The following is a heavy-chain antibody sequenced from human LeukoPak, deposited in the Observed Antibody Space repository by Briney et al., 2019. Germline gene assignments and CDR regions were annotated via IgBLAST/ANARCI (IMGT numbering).Heavy chain of an antibody. Sequence: PSETLSLTCTVSGGSIRRYYWTWIRQPPGKGLEWIGYIYDSGSTDYNPSLKSRVTISVDTSKNQISLKVNSVTAADTAVYYCARTLLTGYYKEGHNAFDIWGQGTMVTVSS. J-gene: IGHJ3*02. CDR3: ARTLLTGYYKEGHNAFDI. D-gene: IGHD3-9*01. CDR1: GGSIRRYY. CDR2: IYDSGST. V-gene: IGHV4-59*01.